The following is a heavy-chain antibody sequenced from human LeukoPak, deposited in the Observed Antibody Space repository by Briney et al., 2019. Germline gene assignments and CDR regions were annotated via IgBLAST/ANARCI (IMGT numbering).Heavy chain of an antibody. Sequence: SETLSLTCTVSGGSISSSSYYWVWLRQPPGMGLEWIVSIYYSGSTYYNPSLKSRVTISVDTSKNQFSLKLSSVTAADTAVYYCARQLGYCSSTSCYADKVDYWGQGTLVTVSS. D-gene: IGHD2-2*01. J-gene: IGHJ4*02. CDR3: ARQLGYCSSTSCYADKVDY. CDR2: IYYSGST. CDR1: GGSISSSSYY. V-gene: IGHV4-39*01.